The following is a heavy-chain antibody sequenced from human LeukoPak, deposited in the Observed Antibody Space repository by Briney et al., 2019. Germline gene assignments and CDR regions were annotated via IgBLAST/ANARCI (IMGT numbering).Heavy chain of an antibody. CDR2: INHSGST. V-gene: IGHV4-38-2*02. Sequence: SETLSLTCTVSGYSISSGYYWGWIRQPPGKGLEWIGEINHSGSTNYNPSLKSRVTISVDTSKNQFSLKLSSVTAADTAVYYCASVSGYSSSWYDYYYYYYMDVWGKGTTVTVSS. D-gene: IGHD6-13*01. CDR3: ASVSGYSSSWYDYYYYYYMDV. CDR1: GYSISSGYY. J-gene: IGHJ6*03.